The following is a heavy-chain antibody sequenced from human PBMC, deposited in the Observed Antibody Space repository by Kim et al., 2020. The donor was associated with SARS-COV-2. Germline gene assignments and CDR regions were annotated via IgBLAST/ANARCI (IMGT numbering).Heavy chain of an antibody. CDR2: IKQDGSEK. D-gene: IGHD3-3*01. Sequence: GGSLRLSCAASGFTFSSYWMSWVRQAPGKGLEWVANIKQDGSEKYYVDSVKGRFTISRDNAKNSLYLQMNSLRAEDTAVYYCARDDFWSGYYPWTGMDVWGQGTTVTVSS. V-gene: IGHV3-7*01. J-gene: IGHJ6*02. CDR3: ARDDFWSGYYPWTGMDV. CDR1: GFTFSSYW.